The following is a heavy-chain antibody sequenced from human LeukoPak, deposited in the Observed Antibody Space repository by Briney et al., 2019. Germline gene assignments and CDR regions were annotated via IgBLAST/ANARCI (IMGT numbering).Heavy chain of an antibody. V-gene: IGHV4-4*07. CDR3: AKDLQTMVVGGAFDI. CDR2: IYVSGST. CDR1: GGSISSHY. D-gene: IGHD3-22*01. Sequence: SKTLSLTCTVSGGSISSHYWSWIRQPAGKGLEWIGRIYVSGSTNYNPSLQSRVTMSVDTSKNQFSLKLSSVTAADTAVYYCAKDLQTMVVGGAFDIWGQGTMVTVSS. J-gene: IGHJ3*02.